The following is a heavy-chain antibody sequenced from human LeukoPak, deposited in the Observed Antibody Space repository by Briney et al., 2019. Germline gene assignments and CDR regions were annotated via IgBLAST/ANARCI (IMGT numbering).Heavy chain of an antibody. CDR3: ARGLSIAAAGPNY. V-gene: IGHV1-8*03. Sequence: ASVKVSCKASGYTFTSYDINWVRQATGQGLEWMGWMNPNSGNTGYAQKFQGRVTITRNTSISTAYMELSRLRSDDTAVYYCARGLSIAAAGPNYWGQGTLVTVSS. CDR2: MNPNSGNT. J-gene: IGHJ4*02. CDR1: GYTFTSYD. D-gene: IGHD6-13*01.